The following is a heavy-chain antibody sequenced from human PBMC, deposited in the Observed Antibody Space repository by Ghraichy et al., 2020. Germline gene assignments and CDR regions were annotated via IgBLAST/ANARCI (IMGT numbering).Heavy chain of an antibody. D-gene: IGHD3-3*02. Sequence: GESLNISCVASRFTFSSYWMHWFRQAPGQGLVWVSRINTDGSDTIYADSVKGRFTISRDNAKNTLFLQLNSLRAEDTAVYYCARGYYHFWSGPRTNYYYYGMDVWGQGTTVNVSS. CDR2: INTDGSDT. V-gene: IGHV3-74*01. J-gene: IGHJ6*02. CDR3: ARGYYHFWSGPRTNYYYYGMDV. CDR1: RFTFSSYW.